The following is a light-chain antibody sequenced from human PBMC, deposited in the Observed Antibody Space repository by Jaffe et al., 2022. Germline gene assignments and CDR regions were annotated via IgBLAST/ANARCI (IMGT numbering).Light chain of an antibody. CDR1: QGISNS. CDR3: QQYYSTPPGWT. CDR2: AAS. Sequence: DIQMTQSPSSLSASVGDRVTITCRASQGISNSLAWYQQKPGKAPKLLLYAASRLESGVPSRFSGSGSGTDYTLTISSLQPEDFATYYCQQYYSTPPGWTFGQGTKVEIK. J-gene: IGKJ1*01. V-gene: IGKV1-NL1*01.